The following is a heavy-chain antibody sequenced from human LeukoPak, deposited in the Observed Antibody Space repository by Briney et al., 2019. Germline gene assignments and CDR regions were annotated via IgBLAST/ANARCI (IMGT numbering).Heavy chain of an antibody. Sequence: ASVKVSCKASGYTFTSYDINWVRRATGQGLEWMGWMNPNSGNTGYAQKFQGRVTMTRNTSISTAYMELSSLRSEDTAVYYCARGHYDILTGYESIFDYWGQGTLVTVSS. CDR3: ARGHYDILTGYESIFDY. CDR2: MNPNSGNT. J-gene: IGHJ4*02. D-gene: IGHD3-9*01. CDR1: GYTFTSYD. V-gene: IGHV1-8*01.